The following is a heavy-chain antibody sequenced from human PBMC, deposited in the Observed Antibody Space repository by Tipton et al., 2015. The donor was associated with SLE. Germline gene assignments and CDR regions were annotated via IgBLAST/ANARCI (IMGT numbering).Heavy chain of an antibody. J-gene: IGHJ4*02. CDR3: ARGGDFDY. D-gene: IGHD3-10*01. V-gene: IGHV1-8*02. CDR1: GYSFTGYY. Sequence: QSGAEVKKPGASVKVSCKASGYSFTGYYIHWVRQAPGQGLEWMGFMNPYSHKTAYAQKFQGRVTLTWSTSTGTVYMELTSLASEDTAVYYCARGGDFDYWGQGTLVTVSS. CDR2: MNPYSHKT.